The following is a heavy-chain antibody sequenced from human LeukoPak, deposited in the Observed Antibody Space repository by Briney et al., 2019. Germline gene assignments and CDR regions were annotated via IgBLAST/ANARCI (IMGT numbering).Heavy chain of an antibody. V-gene: IGHV1-2*02. CDR1: GYTFTGYY. CDR2: INPNSGGT. J-gene: IGHJ4*02. CDR3: ARDRGMVRGVHFDY. Sequence: ASVKVSCKASGYTFTGYYMHWVRHAPGQRLERIGWINPNSGGTHYAQKFKGRVTMTRETSISTDYMELSRLGSDDTAVYYCARDRGMVRGVHFDYWGQGTLVIVSS. D-gene: IGHD3-10*01.